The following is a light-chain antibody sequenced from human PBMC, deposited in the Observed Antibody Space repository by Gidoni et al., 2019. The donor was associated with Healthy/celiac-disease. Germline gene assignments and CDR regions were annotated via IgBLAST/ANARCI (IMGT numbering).Light chain of an antibody. CDR3: QQYDNLHMYT. J-gene: IGKJ2*01. CDR2: DAS. CDR1: QDISNY. Sequence: DIQMTPSPSSLSASVGDRVTITCQASQDISNYLNWYQQKPGKAPKLLIYDASNLETGVPSRFSGNGSGTDFTFTISSLQPEDIATYYCQQYDNLHMYTFGQGTKLEIK. V-gene: IGKV1-33*01.